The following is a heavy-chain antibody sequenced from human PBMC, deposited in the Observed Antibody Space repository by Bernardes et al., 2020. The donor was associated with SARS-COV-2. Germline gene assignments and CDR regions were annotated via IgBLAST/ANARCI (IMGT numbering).Heavy chain of an antibody. V-gene: IGHV3-21*01. J-gene: IGHJ4*02. CDR1: GFTFSAYT. CDR3: ARAQLPNYYFDY. Sequence: GGSLRLSCAASGFTFSAYTMNWVRQAPGKGLEWVSSISPSSTYIYYAGSLKGRFTISRDNAKNSLFLQMNSLTAEDTAVYYCARAQLPNYYFDYWGQGTLATVSS. CDR2: ISPSSTYI. D-gene: IGHD2-2*01.